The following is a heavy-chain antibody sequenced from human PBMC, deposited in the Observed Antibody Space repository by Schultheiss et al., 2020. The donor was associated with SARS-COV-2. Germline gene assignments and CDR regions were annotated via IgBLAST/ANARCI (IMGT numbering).Heavy chain of an antibody. V-gene: IGHV5-51*01. J-gene: IGHJ3*02. CDR1: GYSFTSYW. Sequence: GGSLRLSCKGSGYSFTSYWIGWVRQMPGKGLEWMGIIYPGDSDTRYSPSFQGQVTISADKSISTAYLQWSSLKASDTAMYYCARREGYYDSSGYYYLGAFDIWGYGTKVTGSS. CDR2: IYPGDSDT. CDR3: ARREGYYDSSGYYYLGAFDI. D-gene: IGHD3-22*01.